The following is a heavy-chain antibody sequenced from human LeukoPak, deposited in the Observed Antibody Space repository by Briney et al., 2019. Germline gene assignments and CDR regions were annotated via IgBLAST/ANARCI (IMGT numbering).Heavy chain of an antibody. V-gene: IGHV3-48*03. D-gene: IGHD3-9*01. CDR2: ISSSGSTI. J-gene: IGHJ4*02. Sequence: GGSLRLSCAASGFTFSSYEMNWVRQAPGKGLEWVSYISSSGSTIYYADSVKGRFTISRDNSKNTLYLQMNSLRAEDTAVYYCAKDSYDILTGPIGYFDYWGQGTLVTVSS. CDR3: AKDSYDILTGPIGYFDY. CDR1: GFTFSSYE.